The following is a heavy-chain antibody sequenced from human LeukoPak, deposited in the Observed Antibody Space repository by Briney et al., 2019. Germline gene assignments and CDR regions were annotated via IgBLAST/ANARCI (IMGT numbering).Heavy chain of an antibody. Sequence: SETLSLTCAVYGGSFSGYYWSWIRQPPGKGLEWIGEINHSGSTNYNPSLKSRVTISVDTSKNQFSLKLSSVTAADTAVFYCARDDFSAFDVWGQGTMVTVSS. V-gene: IGHV4-34*01. D-gene: IGHD2-21*02. CDR3: ARDDFSAFDV. J-gene: IGHJ3*01. CDR1: GGSFSGYY. CDR2: INHSGST.